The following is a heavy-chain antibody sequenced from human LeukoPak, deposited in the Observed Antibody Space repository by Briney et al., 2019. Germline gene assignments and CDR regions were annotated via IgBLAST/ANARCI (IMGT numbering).Heavy chain of an antibody. CDR3: ARHHGGGPKLRLDF. Sequence: SETLSLTCRVSGASVSNYYWSWIRQSPGKGLEWIGFFHYSGSTNYNPSLNSRVTTSIDTSMNQLSLTLVSVTAADTAVYSCARHHGGGPKLRLDFWGLGVLVTVSS. CDR1: GASVSNYY. J-gene: IGHJ4*02. V-gene: IGHV4-59*08. CDR2: FHYSGST. D-gene: IGHD2-15*01.